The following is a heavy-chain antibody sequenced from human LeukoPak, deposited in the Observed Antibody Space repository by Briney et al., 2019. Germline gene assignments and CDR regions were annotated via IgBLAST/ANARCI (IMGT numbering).Heavy chain of an antibody. D-gene: IGHD3-10*01. Sequence: GGSLRLSCAASGFTFSSYAMSWVRQAPGKGLVRVSRINSDGSSTTYADSVKGRFTISRDNAKNTLYLQMNSLRAEDTAVYYCARDYGRSRDYGMDVWGQGTTVTVSS. V-gene: IGHV3-74*01. CDR3: ARDYGRSRDYGMDV. J-gene: IGHJ6*02. CDR1: GFTFSSYA. CDR2: INSDGSST.